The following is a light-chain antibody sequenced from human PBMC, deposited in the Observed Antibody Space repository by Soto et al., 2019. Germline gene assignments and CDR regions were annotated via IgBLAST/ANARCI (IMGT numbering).Light chain of an antibody. CDR1: SSNIGAGYD. J-gene: IGLJ3*02. CDR3: QSYDSSLSGWV. V-gene: IGLV1-40*01. Sequence: QSVLTQPPSVSGAPGQRVTISCPGSSSNIGAGYDVHWYQQLPGTAPKLLIYGNSNRPSGVPDRFSGSKSGTSASLAITGLRAEDEADYYCQSYDSSLSGWVFGGGTQLTV. CDR2: GNS.